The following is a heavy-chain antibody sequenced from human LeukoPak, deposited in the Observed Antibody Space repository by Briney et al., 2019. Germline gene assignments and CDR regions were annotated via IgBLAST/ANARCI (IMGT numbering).Heavy chain of an antibody. CDR3: ARDRGLSV. CDR1: GFSVSSNY. Sequence: PGGSLRLSCAASGFSVSSNYMSWVRQAPGKGLEWVSGIHSGGSANYADSVKGRFTISRDNSKNTLYLQMNSLRVEDTAVYYCARDRGLSVWGQGTLVTVSS. J-gene: IGHJ4*02. CDR2: IHSGGSA. D-gene: IGHD3-16*02. V-gene: IGHV3-53*01.